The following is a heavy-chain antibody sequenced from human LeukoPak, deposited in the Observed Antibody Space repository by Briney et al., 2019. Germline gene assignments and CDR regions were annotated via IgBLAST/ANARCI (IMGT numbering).Heavy chain of an antibody. D-gene: IGHD1-26*01. V-gene: IGHV3-30*04. J-gene: IGHJ3*02. Sequence: PGRSLRLSCAASGFTFYNYAMHWVRQAPGKGLEWVAAISYDESVKNYADSVKGRFTISRDNSKNTLYLQMNSLRAEDTAVYYCAKDHPWEPDAFDIWGQGTMVTVSS. CDR3: AKDHPWEPDAFDI. CDR1: GFTFYNYA. CDR2: ISYDESVK.